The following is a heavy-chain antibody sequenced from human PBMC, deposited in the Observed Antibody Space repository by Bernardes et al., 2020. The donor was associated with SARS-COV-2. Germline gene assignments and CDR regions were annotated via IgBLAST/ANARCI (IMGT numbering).Heavy chain of an antibody. CDR1: GYTLTELS. CDR3: ATGLAVAGTKRYYYYYYGMDV. J-gene: IGHJ6*02. Sequence: ASVKVSCKVSGYTLTELSMHWVRQAPGKGLEWMGGFDPEDGETLYAQKFQGRVTMTEDTSTDTAYMELSSLRSEDTAVYYCATGLAVAGTKRYYYYYYGMDVWGQGTTVTVSS. CDR2: FDPEDGET. D-gene: IGHD6-19*01. V-gene: IGHV1-24*01.